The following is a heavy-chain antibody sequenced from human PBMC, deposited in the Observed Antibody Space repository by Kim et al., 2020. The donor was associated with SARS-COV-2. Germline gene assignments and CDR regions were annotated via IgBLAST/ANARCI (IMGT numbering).Heavy chain of an antibody. CDR3: ARSSGPGVSSFDY. Sequence: YSPSFQDQVPNSADKSISTAYLQWSSLKTSDTAMYYCARSSGPGVSSFDYWGQGTLVTVSS. V-gene: IGHV5-51*01. J-gene: IGHJ4*02. D-gene: IGHD6-25*01.